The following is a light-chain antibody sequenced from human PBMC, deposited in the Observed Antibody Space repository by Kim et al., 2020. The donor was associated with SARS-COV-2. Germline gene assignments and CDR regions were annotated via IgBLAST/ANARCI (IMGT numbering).Light chain of an antibody. V-gene: IGLV2-14*03. CDR2: DIN. Sequence: QSVLTQPASVSGSPGQSITIPCTGTTHDIGGYNFVSWYQHHPGKAPKLIIYDINKRPSEVSGRFSGSKSDNTASLTISGLQTEDEAEYYCNSYTSLNTWVFGGGTQLTVL. CDR3: NSYTSLNTWV. CDR1: THDIGGYNF. J-gene: IGLJ3*02.